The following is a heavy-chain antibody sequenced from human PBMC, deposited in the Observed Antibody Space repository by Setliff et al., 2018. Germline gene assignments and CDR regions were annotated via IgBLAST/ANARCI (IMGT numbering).Heavy chain of an antibody. CDR3: ARDVSADSGSHFSLPLPGFLDY. V-gene: IGHV1-2*02. D-gene: IGHD1-26*01. Sequence: ASVKVSCKASGYTFAGYYIHWVRQAPGHAPEWMGWINPNTGDTKYTQNFQGRVTMTSDTSISTAYMEVSSLRSDDTAVYYCARDVSADSGSHFSLPLPGFLDYWGQGTLVTVSS. CDR2: INPNTGDT. CDR1: GYTFAGYY. J-gene: IGHJ4*02.